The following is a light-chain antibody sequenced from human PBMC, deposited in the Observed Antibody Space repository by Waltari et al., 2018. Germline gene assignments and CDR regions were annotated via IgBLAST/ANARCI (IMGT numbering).Light chain of an antibody. V-gene: IGLV2-23*02. CDR1: TSDVGKYNL. Sequence: QSALTQTATVSGSPGQSITISCTGTTSDVGKYNLFSWYQQPPGKAPTLIIYDVNKRPSGVSNRFSGSKSGNTASLTISGLQAADEADYYCCSYAGSAISVFGGGTKVTVL. J-gene: IGLJ3*02. CDR2: DVN. CDR3: CSYAGSAISV.